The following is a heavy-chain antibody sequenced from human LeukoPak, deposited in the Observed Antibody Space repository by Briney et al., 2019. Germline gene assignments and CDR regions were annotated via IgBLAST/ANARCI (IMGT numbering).Heavy chain of an antibody. CDR2: IKQDGSEK. CDR3: ARRGSSGWYAGPDSYYYGMDV. J-gene: IGHJ6*02. V-gene: IGHV3-7*01. Sequence: GGSLRLSCAASGFTFSSYWMSWVRQAPGKGLEWVANIKQDGSEKYYVDSVKGRFTISRDNAKNSLYLQMNSLRAEDTAVYYCARRGSSGWYAGPDSYYYGMDVWGQGTTVTVSS. CDR1: GFTFSSYW. D-gene: IGHD6-19*01.